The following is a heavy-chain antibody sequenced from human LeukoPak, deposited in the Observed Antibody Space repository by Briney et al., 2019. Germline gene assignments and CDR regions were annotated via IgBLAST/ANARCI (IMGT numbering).Heavy chain of an antibody. V-gene: IGHV1-18*01. CDR3: ARDEDYGISVNVDY. CDR1: GYSFVLYG. J-gene: IGHJ4*02. Sequence: ASMKVSCKASGYSFVLYGISWVRQAPGQGPEWMGWISTYNGNTKYAQKFQGRVTMTTDTSTSTAYMELRSLRSDVTAVYYCARDEDYGISVNVDYWGQGTLVTVSS. D-gene: IGHD4-17*01. CDR2: ISTYNGNT.